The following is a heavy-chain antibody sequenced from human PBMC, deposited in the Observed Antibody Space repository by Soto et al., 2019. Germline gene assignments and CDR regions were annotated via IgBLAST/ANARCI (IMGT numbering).Heavy chain of an antibody. V-gene: IGHV3-30-3*01. CDR3: ARGDYSGSYCSWFDY. Sequence: QVQLVESGGGVVQPGRSLRLSCAASGFTFSSYAMHWVRQAPGKGLEWVAVISYDGSNKYYADSVKGRFTISRDNSKNTMYLQMNSLRAEDTAVYYCARGDYSGSYCSWFDYWGQGTLVTVSS. CDR2: ISYDGSNK. CDR1: GFTFSSYA. D-gene: IGHD1-26*01. J-gene: IGHJ4*02.